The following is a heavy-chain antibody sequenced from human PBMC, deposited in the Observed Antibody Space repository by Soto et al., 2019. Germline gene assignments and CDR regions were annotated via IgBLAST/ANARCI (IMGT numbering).Heavy chain of an antibody. Sequence: LLLSCAASGFTFNSSSISWVRQAPGQRLEWVSGFRTGGDDGTTYYADSVKGRFTISRDNSKNTLCLEMNSLRAEDTAIYYCAKKVNSGPGSKYFDDGGQGTLVTVSS. CDR2: FRTGGDDGTT. J-gene: IGHJ4*02. CDR1: GFTFNSSS. CDR3: AKKVNSGPGSKYFDD. V-gene: IGHV3-23*01. D-gene: IGHD3-10*01.